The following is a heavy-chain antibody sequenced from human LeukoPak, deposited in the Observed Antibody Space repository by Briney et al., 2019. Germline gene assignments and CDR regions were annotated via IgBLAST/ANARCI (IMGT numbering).Heavy chain of an antibody. D-gene: IGHD3-10*01. CDR3: AKGGRGSWAGNTGD. CDR1: GFDFSSHR. Sequence: GGSLTLPCAASGFDFSSHRMNWVRQAPGKGLEWVSTINFNGGRTYYADSVKGRFSVSRDNSKNTLYLQMNSLRVEDTAVYYCAKGGRGSWAGNTGDWGQGTLVSVSS. V-gene: IGHV3-23*01. CDR2: INFNGGRT. J-gene: IGHJ4*02.